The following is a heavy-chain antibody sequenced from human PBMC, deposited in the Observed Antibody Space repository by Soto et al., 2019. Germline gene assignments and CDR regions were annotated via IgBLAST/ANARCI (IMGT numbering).Heavy chain of an antibody. V-gene: IGHV4-59*08. CDR1: GGSINSYY. CDR2: IYSSGST. Sequence: QVQLQESGPGLVKPSETLSLTCTVSGGSINSYYWSWIRQSPEKGLEWIGYIYSSGSTNYNPSLNSRVNISVDTPKNQFSLKLSSVTAADPAVYYCARKYCSSTRCYQYFDYWGQGTLVTVSS. D-gene: IGHD2-2*01. J-gene: IGHJ4*02. CDR3: ARKYCSSTRCYQYFDY.